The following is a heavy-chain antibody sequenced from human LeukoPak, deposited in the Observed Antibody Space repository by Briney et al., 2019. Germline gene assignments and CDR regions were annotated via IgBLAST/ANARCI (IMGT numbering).Heavy chain of an antibody. CDR1: GGSFSGYY. J-gene: IGHJ4*02. Sequence: PSETLSLTCAVYGGSFSGYYWSWIRQPPGKGLEWIGEINHSGSTNYNPSLKSRVTISVDTSKNQFSLKLSSVTAADTAVYYCAGHHPRNTVGFWGQGTLVTASS. V-gene: IGHV4-34*01. CDR3: AGHHPRNTVGF. D-gene: IGHD2/OR15-2a*01. CDR2: INHSGST.